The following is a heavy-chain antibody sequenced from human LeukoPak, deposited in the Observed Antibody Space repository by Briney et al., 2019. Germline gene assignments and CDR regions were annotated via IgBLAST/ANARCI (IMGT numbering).Heavy chain of an antibody. V-gene: IGHV3-7*01. CDR3: ARPQGDLGGPVDY. D-gene: IGHD2-15*01. J-gene: IGHJ4*02. CDR2: IKQDGSEK. CDR1: GFTFTNYA. Sequence: GGSLRLSCAASGFTFTNYAMTWVRQAPGKGLEWVANIKQDGSEKYYVDSVKGRFTISRDNAKNSLYLQMNSLRAEDTAVYYCARPQGDLGGPVDYWGQGTLVTVSS.